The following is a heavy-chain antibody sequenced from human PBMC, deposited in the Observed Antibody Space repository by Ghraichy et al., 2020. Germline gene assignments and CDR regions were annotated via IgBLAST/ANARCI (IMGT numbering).Heavy chain of an antibody. CDR2: INHSGST. V-gene: IGHV4-34*01. Sequence: SETLSLTCAVYGGSFSGYYWSWIRQPPGKGLEWIGEINHSGSTNYNPSLKSRVTISVDTSKNQFSLKLSSVTAADTAVYYCARGLMGSSSSSPRSRWFDPWGQGTLVTVSS. J-gene: IGHJ5*02. CDR1: GGSFSGYY. CDR3: ARGLMGSSSSSPRSRWFDP. D-gene: IGHD6-6*01.